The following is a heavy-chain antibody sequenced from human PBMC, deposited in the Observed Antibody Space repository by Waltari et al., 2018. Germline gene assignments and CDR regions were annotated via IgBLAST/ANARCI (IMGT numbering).Heavy chain of an antibody. Sequence: QITLKESGPTLVNSTQTLTVTCTFSGFSLSTIGEGVGWLRQPPGKALEWLALIFWNDDKKYSPSLGSRVTITKATSKNQVVLTITNMEPVDTATYFCAHRRAIFGVAFGYWGQGTLVAVSS. CDR2: IFWNDDK. V-gene: IGHV2-5*01. J-gene: IGHJ4*02. CDR3: AHRRAIFGVAFGY. CDR1: GFSLSTIGEG. D-gene: IGHD3-3*01.